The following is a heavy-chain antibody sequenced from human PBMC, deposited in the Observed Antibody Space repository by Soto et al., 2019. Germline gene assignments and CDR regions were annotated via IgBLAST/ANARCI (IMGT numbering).Heavy chain of an antibody. Sequence: QVQLVESGGGVVQPGRSLRLSCAASGFSFSISPMHWVRQAPGKGPEWVALISYDGTNKFYADSVKGLFTISRDNSKSTLYLQVDSLRPEDAAVYYCARDPKTAGGQHLAFNYFDSWGQGTLVTVSS. CDR1: GFSFSISP. CDR3: ARDPKTAGGQHLAFNYFDS. J-gene: IGHJ4*02. D-gene: IGHD2-21*02. CDR2: ISYDGTNK. V-gene: IGHV3-30-3*01.